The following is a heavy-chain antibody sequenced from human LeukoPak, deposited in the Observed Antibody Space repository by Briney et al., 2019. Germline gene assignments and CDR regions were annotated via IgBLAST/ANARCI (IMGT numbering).Heavy chain of an antibody. CDR2: ISSGGSAI. CDR3: ARSGDYDSSAYYYGS. Sequence: GGSLRLSCAASGFIFETYSMNWVRQAPGKGLEWVSHISSGGSAIYYADSVKGRFTISRLNAKNSLYLQMNSLRDEDTAVYYCARSGDYDSSAYYYGSWGQGALVTVAS. D-gene: IGHD3-22*01. J-gene: IGHJ4*02. V-gene: IGHV3-48*02. CDR1: GFIFETYS.